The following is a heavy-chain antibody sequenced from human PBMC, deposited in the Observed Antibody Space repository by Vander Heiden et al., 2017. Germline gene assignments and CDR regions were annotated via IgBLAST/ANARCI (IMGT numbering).Heavy chain of an antibody. J-gene: IGHJ3*02. CDR2: IWYDGSKQ. D-gene: IGHD6-19*01. V-gene: IGHV3-33*06. CDR1: GFTFSNYG. Sequence: QVQLVESGGGVVQPGRSLRLSCAASGFTFSNYGMHWVRQAPGKGLEWVAVIWYDGSKQYNGDAVKGRFTISRDNSKNMMYLQMNSMRVEDTAVYYCAKDEYSSGWTVKPAFHIWGQGTMVTVSS. CDR3: AKDEYSSGWTVKPAFHI.